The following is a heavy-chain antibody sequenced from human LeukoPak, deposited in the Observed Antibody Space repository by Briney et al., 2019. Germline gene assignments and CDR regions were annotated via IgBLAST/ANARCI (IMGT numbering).Heavy chain of an antibody. CDR2: ISGSGGST. D-gene: IGHD3-10*01. CDR3: ARDWRGAFDI. CDR1: GFTFSSYG. V-gene: IGHV3-23*01. J-gene: IGHJ3*02. Sequence: GGTLRLSCAASGFTFSSYGMSWVRQAPGKGLEWVSAISGSGGSTYYADSVKGRFTISRDNSKNTLYLQMNSLRAEDTAVYYCARDWRGAFDIWGQGTMVTVSS.